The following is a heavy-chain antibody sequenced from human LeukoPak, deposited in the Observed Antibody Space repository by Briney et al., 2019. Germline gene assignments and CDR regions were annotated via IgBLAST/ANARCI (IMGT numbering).Heavy chain of an antibody. CDR2: INPSGGST. J-gene: IGHJ3*02. CDR3: ASSPPKWSSSWDDAFDI. V-gene: IGHV1-46*01. D-gene: IGHD6-13*01. Sequence: ASVKVSCKASGYTFTSYYMHWVRQAPGQGLEWMGIINPSGGSTSYAQKFQGRVTMTRDTSTSTAYMELSSLRSEDTAVYYCASSPPKWSSSWDDAFDIWGQGTMVTVSS. CDR1: GYTFTSYY.